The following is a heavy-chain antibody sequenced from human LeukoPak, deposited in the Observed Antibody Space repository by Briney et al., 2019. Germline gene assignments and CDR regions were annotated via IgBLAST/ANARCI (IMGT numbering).Heavy chain of an antibody. D-gene: IGHD3-22*01. Sequence: GGCLRLSRAASGFSLSNFAMNWVREAPGKGREGVSVISVGGSSTNYADSAKGRFTISRENFKNTLYLQMNSLRAEDTAVYYCAHTDSYYFDSGMVSWGQGALVTVSS. V-gene: IGHV3-23*01. CDR2: ISVGGSST. J-gene: IGHJ5*02. CDR3: AHTDSYYFDSGMVS. CDR1: GFSLSNFA.